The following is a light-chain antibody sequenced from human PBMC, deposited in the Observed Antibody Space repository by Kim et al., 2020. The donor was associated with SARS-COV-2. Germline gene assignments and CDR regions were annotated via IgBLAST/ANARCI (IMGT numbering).Light chain of an antibody. CDR1: QTVLYSSNNKNY. J-gene: IGKJ4*01. CDR2: WAS. V-gene: IGKV4-1*01. Sequence: ATINCKSSQTVLYSSNNKNYLSWYQQKPGQPPKLLIYWASTRESGVPDRFSGSGSGTDFTLTISSLQAEDVAVYYCQQYYSTPLTFGGGTKVDIK. CDR3: QQYYSTPLT.